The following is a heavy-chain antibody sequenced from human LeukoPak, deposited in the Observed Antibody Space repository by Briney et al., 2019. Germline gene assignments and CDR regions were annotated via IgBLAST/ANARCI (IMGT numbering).Heavy chain of an antibody. CDR3: AINGGGDSGYGNFDY. CDR2: ISYDGSNK. Sequence: PGGSLRLSCAASGFTFSRFGMHWVRQAPGKGLEWVAVISYDGSNKYYTDSVKGRFTISRDNAKNSLYLQMNSLRAEDTAFYYCAINGGGDSGYGNFDYWGQGTLVTVSS. CDR1: GFTFSRFG. J-gene: IGHJ4*02. D-gene: IGHD5-12*01. V-gene: IGHV3-30*03.